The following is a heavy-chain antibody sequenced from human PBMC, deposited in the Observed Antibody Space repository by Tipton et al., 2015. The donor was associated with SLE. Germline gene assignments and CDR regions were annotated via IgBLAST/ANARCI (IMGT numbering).Heavy chain of an antibody. D-gene: IGHD3-3*01. J-gene: IGHJ4*02. CDR2: IYYSGST. V-gene: IGHV4-59*12. Sequence: LRLSCTVSGGSISSYYWSWIRQPPGKGLEWIGYIYYSGSTNYNPSLKSRVTISVDTSMNQFSLKLSSVTAADTAVYYCARLQYYDFWSGPTYFDYWGQGTLVTVSS. CDR1: GGSISSYY. CDR3: ARLQYYDFWSGPTYFDY.